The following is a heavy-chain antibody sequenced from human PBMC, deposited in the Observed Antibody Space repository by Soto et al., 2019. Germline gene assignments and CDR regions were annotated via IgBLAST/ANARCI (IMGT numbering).Heavy chain of an antibody. D-gene: IGHD3-10*01. CDR1: GFTFSDYW. CDR2: IKTDGSEK. J-gene: IGHJ4*02. Sequence: EVQLVESGGGLVQPGGSLRLSCAASGFTFSDYWMSWVRQAPGKGLECVANIKTDGSEKYYVDPVKGRCTISRDNAKNSLYLQMNSLRAEDTDVYYCASSMGRGGNDYWGQGTVVAVSS. CDR3: ASSMGRGGNDY. V-gene: IGHV3-7*05.